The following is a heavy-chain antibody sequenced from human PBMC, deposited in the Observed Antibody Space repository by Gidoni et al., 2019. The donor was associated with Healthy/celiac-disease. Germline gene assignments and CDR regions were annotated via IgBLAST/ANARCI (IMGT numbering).Heavy chain of an antibody. V-gene: IGHV4-4*07. CDR3: ARARREKIDDYGDYYGNNYYYYYGMDV. CDR2: IYTSGST. J-gene: IGHJ6*02. CDR1: GGSISSYY. Sequence: QVQLQESGPGLVKPSETLSLTCTFLGGSISSYYWSWIRQPAGKGLEWIGRIYTSGSTNYNPSLKSRVTMSVDTSKNQFSLKLSSVTAADTAVYYCARARREKIDDYGDYYGNNYYYYYGMDVWGQGTTVTVSS. D-gene: IGHD4-17*01.